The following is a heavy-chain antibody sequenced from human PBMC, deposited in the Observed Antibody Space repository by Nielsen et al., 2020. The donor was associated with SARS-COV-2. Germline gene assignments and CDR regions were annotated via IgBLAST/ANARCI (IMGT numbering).Heavy chain of an antibody. J-gene: IGHJ6*02. CDR1: GGSISSGGYY. CDR2: IYFSGRT. Sequence: SETLSLTCTVSGGSISSGGYYWSWIRHHPGKGLEWIGYIYFSGRTCYNPSLKSRVTISVDTSKNQFSLSLRSVTAADTAVYYCARESSGYDHYNYGMEVWGQGTTVTVSS. V-gene: IGHV4-31*03. D-gene: IGHD5-12*01. CDR3: ARESSGYDHYNYGMEV.